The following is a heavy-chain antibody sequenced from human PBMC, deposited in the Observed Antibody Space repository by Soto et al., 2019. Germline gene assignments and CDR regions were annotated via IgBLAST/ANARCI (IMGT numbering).Heavy chain of an antibody. V-gene: IGHV3-30-3*02. J-gene: IGHJ5*02. CDR2: ISYDGSNK. CDR1: GFTFSSYA. D-gene: IGHD3-3*01. Sequence: QVQLVESGGGVVQPGRSLRLSCAASGFTFSSYAMHWVRQAPGKGLEWVAVISYDGSNKYYADSVKGRFTISRDNSKNTLYLQMNSLRAEDTAVYYCAKTDRYYDFPFDPWGQGTLVTVSS. CDR3: AKTDRYYDFPFDP.